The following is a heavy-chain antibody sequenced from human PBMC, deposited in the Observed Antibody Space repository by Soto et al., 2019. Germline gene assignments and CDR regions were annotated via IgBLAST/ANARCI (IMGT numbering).Heavy chain of an antibody. CDR2: IISTGETT. J-gene: IGHJ4*02. CDR1: GFTFTNYD. CDR3: AHRSFITN. V-gene: IGHV3-23*01. Sequence: GGSLRLFCVASGFTFTNYDMTWVRQAPGKGLEWVSGIISTGETTYYADSVKGRFTVSRDNSKNMLYLQMISLRAEDTAVYYCAHRSFITNWGQGTLVTVSS. D-gene: IGHD2-8*01.